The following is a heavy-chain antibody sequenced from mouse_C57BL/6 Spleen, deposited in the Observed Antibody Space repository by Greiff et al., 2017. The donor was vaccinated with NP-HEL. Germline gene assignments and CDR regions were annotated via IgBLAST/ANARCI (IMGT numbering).Heavy chain of an antibody. CDR3: ARAGTKAMDY. CDR2: IDPSDSYT. V-gene: IGHV1-50*01. J-gene: IGHJ4*01. Sequence: VQLQQSGAELVKPGASVKLSCKASGYTFTSYWMQWVKQRPGQGLEWIGEIDPSDSYTNYNQKFKGKATLTVDTSSSTAYMQLSSLTSEDSAVYYCARAGTKAMDYWGQGTSVTVSS. D-gene: IGHD4-1*01. CDR1: GYTFTSYW.